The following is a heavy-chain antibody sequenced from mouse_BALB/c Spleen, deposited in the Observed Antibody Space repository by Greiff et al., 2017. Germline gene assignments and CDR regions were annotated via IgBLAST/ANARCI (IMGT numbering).Heavy chain of an antibody. CDR3: TGGDGYYGY. Sequence: EVMLVESGGGLVQPGGSMKLSCVASGFTFSNYWMNWVRQSPEKGLEWVAEIRLKSNNYATHYAESVKGRFTISRDDSKSSVYLQMNNLRAEDTGIYYCTGGDGYYGYWGQGTTLTVSS. J-gene: IGHJ2*01. CDR1: GFTFSNYW. D-gene: IGHD2-3*01. V-gene: IGHV6-6*02. CDR2: IRLKSNNYAT.